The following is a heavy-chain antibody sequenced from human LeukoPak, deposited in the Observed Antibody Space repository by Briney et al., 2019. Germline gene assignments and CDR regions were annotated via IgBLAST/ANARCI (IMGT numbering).Heavy chain of an antibody. CDR3: AKDWRAAAVGYGMDV. CDR1: GFTLSSYA. Sequence: GGSLRLSCAASGFTLSSYAMSWVRQAPGEGLEWVSAISGSGGSTYYADSVKGRFTISRDNSKNTLYLQMNSLRAEDTAVYYCAKDWRAAAVGYGMDVWGQGTTVTVSS. V-gene: IGHV3-23*01. J-gene: IGHJ6*02. D-gene: IGHD6-13*01. CDR2: ISGSGGST.